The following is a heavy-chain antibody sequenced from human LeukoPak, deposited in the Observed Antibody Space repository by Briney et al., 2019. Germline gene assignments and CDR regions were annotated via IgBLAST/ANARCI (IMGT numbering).Heavy chain of an antibody. Sequence: GSLRPSCAASGFTFSSAWMSWVRQAPGKGLEWLGRIKSVSDDGTTDYAAPVKGRFTISRDDSKNTLYLQMSSLKTEDTAVYYCTTSPWGYCTSSVCYTFYYGMDVWGQGTTVTVSS. V-gene: IGHV3-15*01. D-gene: IGHD2-8*01. CDR3: TTSPWGYCTSSVCYTFYYGMDV. CDR2: IKSVSDDGTT. J-gene: IGHJ6*02. CDR1: GFTFSSAW.